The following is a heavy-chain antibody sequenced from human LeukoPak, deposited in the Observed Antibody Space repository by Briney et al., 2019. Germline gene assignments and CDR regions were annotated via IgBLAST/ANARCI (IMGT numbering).Heavy chain of an antibody. J-gene: IGHJ6*02. D-gene: IGHD5-24*01. CDR1: GGSISSGGYY. V-gene: IGHV4-31*03. CDR3: ARDGSRGDGYNLSYYYYYGMDV. Sequence: SQTLSLTCTVSGGSISSGGYYWSWIRQHPGKGLEWIGYIYYSGSTYYNPSLKSRVTISVDTSKNQFSLKLSSVTAADTAVYYCARDGSRGDGYNLSYYYYYGMDVWGQGTTVTVSS. CDR2: IYYSGST.